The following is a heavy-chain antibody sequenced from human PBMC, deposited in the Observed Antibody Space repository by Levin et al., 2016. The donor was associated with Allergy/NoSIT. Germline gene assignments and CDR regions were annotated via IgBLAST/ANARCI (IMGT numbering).Heavy chain of an antibody. CDR1: GGSTRNRY. V-gene: IGHV4-59*11. CDR3: AGSLLVGVPILQFDT. Sequence: SETLSLTCTVSGGSTRNRYWSWIRQPPGKGLEWIAYIYDSGSTKYNPSLKRRVTISVDPSKNQFSLELSSVTAADTAVYYCAGSLLVGVPILQFDTWGQGSVVTVSS. D-gene: IGHD1-26*01. CDR2: IYDSGST. J-gene: IGHJ4*02.